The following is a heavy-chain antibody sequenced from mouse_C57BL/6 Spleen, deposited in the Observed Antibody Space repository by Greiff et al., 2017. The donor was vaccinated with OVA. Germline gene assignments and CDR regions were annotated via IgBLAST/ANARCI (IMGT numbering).Heavy chain of an antibody. D-gene: IGHD2-3*01. CDR2: IYPRSGNT. V-gene: IGHV1-81*01. Sequence: QVQLQQSGAELARPGASVTLSCKASGYTFTSYGISWVKQRTGQGLEWIGEIYPRSGNTYYNEKFKGKATLTADKSSSTAYMELRSLRSEDYAGDFCARYDGYYYFDYWGQGTTLTVSA. CDR3: ARYDGYYYFDY. J-gene: IGHJ2*01. CDR1: GYTFTSYG.